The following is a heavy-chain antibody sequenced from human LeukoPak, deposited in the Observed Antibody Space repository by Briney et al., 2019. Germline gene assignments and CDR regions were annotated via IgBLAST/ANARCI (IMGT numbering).Heavy chain of an antibody. D-gene: IGHD5-24*01. CDR1: GYTFTSYG. CDR2: ISAYNGNT. CDR3: AISDGYNFEFDY. V-gene: IGHV1-18*01. J-gene: IGHJ4*02. Sequence: ASVKVSCKASGYTFTSYGISWVRQAPGQGPEWMGWISAYNGNTNYAQKLQGRVTMTTDTSTSTAYMELRSLRSDDTAVYYCAISDGYNFEFDYWGQGTLVTVSS.